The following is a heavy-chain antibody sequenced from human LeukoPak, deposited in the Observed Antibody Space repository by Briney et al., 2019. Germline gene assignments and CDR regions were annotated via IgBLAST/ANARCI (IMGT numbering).Heavy chain of an antibody. Sequence: SETLSLTCGVPGCSVTSANWCAWGRQPPGKGLEWSGEFHLYGRTNYNPSLKRRLTMSVDLSENHISLKVTSVPDADKAVYYCAREGGAFRPLDYSGQGTLVTVSS. D-gene: IGHD4/OR15-4a*01. CDR1: GCSVTSANW. CDR2: FHLYGRT. V-gene: IGHV4-4*02. CDR3: AREGGAFRPLDY. J-gene: IGHJ4*02.